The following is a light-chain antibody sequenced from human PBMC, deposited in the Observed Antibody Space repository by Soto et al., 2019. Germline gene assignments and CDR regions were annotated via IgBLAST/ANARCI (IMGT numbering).Light chain of an antibody. J-gene: IGLJ1*01. CDR3: ATWDDSLDGYV. CDR1: SSNIGSNT. V-gene: IGLV1-44*01. Sequence: QSVLTQPPSASGTPGQRVTISCSGSSSNIGSNTVNWYQQLPGTAPKLLIYSHNQRPSGVPDRFSVSKSGTSASLAISGLHYEDEADYYCATWDDSLDGYVFGTGTKLTVL. CDR2: SHN.